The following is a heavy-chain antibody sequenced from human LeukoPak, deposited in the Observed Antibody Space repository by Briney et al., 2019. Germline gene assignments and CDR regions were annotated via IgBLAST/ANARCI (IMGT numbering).Heavy chain of an antibody. V-gene: IGHV4-4*02. CDR3: ASTSMVRGPYNWFDP. D-gene: IGHD3-10*01. Sequence: SETLSLTCAVSGGSISSSNWWSWVRQPPGKGLEWIGEIYHSGSTNYNPSLKSRVTISVDKSKNQFSLKLSSVTAADTAVYYCASTSMVRGPYNWFDPWGQGTLVTVSS. J-gene: IGHJ5*02. CDR2: IYHSGST. CDR1: GGSISSSNW.